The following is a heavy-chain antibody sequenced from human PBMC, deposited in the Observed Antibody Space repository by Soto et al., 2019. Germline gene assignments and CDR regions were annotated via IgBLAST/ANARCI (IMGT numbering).Heavy chain of an antibody. J-gene: IGHJ2*01. Sequence: PGGSLRLSCAASGFTFSSYSMNWVRQAPGKGLEWLSYIPSTSIPIYYANSVKGRFTISRDNAKNSLYLQMNSLRAEDTAVYYCARYYDSSGPDLWGRGTLVTVSS. CDR2: IPSTSIPI. CDR3: ARYYDSSGPDL. V-gene: IGHV3-48*01. D-gene: IGHD3-22*01. CDR1: GFTFSSYS.